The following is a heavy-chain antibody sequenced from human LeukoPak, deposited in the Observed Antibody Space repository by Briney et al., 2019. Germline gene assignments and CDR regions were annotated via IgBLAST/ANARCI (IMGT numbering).Heavy chain of an antibody. Sequence: GGSLRLSCATSGFTFSSYWMHWVRQVPGRGLVWVSRINSDGSITDYADSVKGRFTIARDTAQNTLHLQMNSLRVEDTAMYYCAREPGGYYDSSGFLDDWGQGTLVTVSA. V-gene: IGHV3-74*01. CDR3: AREPGGYYDSSGFLDD. J-gene: IGHJ4*02. CDR2: INSDGSIT. D-gene: IGHD3-22*01. CDR1: GFTFSSYW.